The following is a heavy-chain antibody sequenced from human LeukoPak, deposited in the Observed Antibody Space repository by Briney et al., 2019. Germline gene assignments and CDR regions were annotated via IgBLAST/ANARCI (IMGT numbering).Heavy chain of an antibody. CDR2: INHSGST. D-gene: IGHD6-13*01. CDR1: GGSFSGYY. V-gene: IGHV4-34*01. CDR3: ARARVSRGFSY. Sequence: PETLSLTSAVYGGSFSGYYWSWIRQPPGKGLEWIGEINHSGSTNCNPSLKSRVTISVDTSKNQFSLKLSSVTAADTAVYYCARARVSRGFSYWGQGTLVTVSS. J-gene: IGHJ4*02.